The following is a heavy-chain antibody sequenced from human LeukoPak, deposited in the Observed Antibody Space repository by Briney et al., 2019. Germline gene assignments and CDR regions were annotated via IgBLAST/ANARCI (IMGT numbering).Heavy chain of an antibody. CDR2: IYYSGST. D-gene: IGHD2-8*01. CDR1: GDSISSTTFY. CDR3: ARHDTEYHFDRNGYSFDY. Sequence: PSETLSLTCSVSGDSISSTTFYWGWIRQPPGKGLEWIGYIYYSGSTYYSPSLKSRVTISVDTSKNQFSLRLSSVTAADTAVYYCARHDTEYHFDRNGYSFDYWGQGTLVTVSS. V-gene: IGHV4-39*01. J-gene: IGHJ4*02.